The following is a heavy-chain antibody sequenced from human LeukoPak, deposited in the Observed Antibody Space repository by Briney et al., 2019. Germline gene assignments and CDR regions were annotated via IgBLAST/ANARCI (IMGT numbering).Heavy chain of an antibody. CDR3: ARGGRKGTSWEGSDY. J-gene: IGHJ4*02. CDR1: GGTFNSYA. V-gene: IGHV1-69*01. CDR2: IIPIFVTA. Sequence: ASVKVSCKASGGTFNSYAISWVRQAPGQGLEWMGGIIPIFVTANYPQKFQGRVTIPPHESPSTAYMELSSLRSEDTAVYYCARGGRKGTSWEGSDYWGQGTLVTVSS. D-gene: IGHD2-2*01.